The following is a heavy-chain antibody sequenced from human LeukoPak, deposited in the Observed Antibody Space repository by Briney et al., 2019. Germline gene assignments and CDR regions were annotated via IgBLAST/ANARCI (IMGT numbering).Heavy chain of an antibody. D-gene: IGHD1-26*01. Sequence: PGGSLRLSCAASGFTSSSYSINGVRQAPGKGRDGVSSISMSSSYIYYADPVKGRFTISRDNPKNSLSLQMNSLRAEDPGVYYCARALPSPLYSGSSADAFDIWGQGTMVTVSS. CDR3: ARALPSPLYSGSSADAFDI. CDR2: ISMSSSYI. V-gene: IGHV3-21*01. CDR1: GFTSSSYS. J-gene: IGHJ3*02.